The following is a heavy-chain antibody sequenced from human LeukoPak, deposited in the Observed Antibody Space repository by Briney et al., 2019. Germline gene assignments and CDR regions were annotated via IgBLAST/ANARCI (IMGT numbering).Heavy chain of an antibody. CDR3: ARDGDTSASFAPYFDL. J-gene: IGHJ4*02. Sequence: GGSLRLSCAASGFTFNTYSMNWVRQAPGKGLEWVSSFSSGVDYNHYADSVERRFTISGDTAKNSLYMQMNNLRAEDTAVYYCARDGDTSASFAPYFDLWGQGTLVTVSS. V-gene: IGHV3-21*01. CDR1: GFTFNTYS. D-gene: IGHD3-22*01. CDR2: FSSGVDYN.